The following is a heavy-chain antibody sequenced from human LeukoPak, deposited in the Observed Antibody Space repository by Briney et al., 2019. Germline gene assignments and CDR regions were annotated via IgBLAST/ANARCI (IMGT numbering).Heavy chain of an antibody. CDR1: GGSTSSYY. CDR2: IYYSGST. V-gene: IGHV4-59*01. Sequence: PSETLSLTCTVSGGSTSSYYWSWIRQPPGKGLEWIGYIYYSGSTNYNPSLKSRVTISVDTSKNQFSLKLSSVTAADTAVYYCASMIVGERGDYFDYWGQGTLVTVSS. D-gene: IGHD3-22*01. CDR3: ASMIVGERGDYFDY. J-gene: IGHJ4*02.